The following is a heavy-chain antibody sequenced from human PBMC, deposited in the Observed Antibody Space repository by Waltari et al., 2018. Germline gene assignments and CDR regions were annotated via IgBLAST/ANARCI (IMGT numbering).Heavy chain of an antibody. J-gene: IGHJ4*02. CDR2: ITGSGLTT. Sequence: EVHLLESGGGLVQPGGSLRLSCTPSMFPFSNYALSWVRQAPGKGLEWVSAITGSGLTTYYADSVKGRFTVSRDNSRNTVFLQMNTLRGDDTAVYYCAKEWEDTAMVAYYFDSWGQGTLVTVSS. CDR3: AKEWEDTAMVAYYFDS. CDR1: MFPFSNYA. V-gene: IGHV3-23*01. D-gene: IGHD5-18*01.